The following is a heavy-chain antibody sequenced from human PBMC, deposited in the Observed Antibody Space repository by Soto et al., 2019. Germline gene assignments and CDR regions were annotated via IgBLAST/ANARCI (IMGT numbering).Heavy chain of an antibody. CDR3: ARDLHLRPIYYYYGMDV. Sequence: EAQLVESGGGLVKPGGSLRLSCAASRFSFSSFSMNWVRQAPGKGLEWVSSISSSSTKIYYADSVKGRFIISRDDAKNSLYLQMNSLTAEDTAVYYCARDLHLRPIYYYYGMDVWGQGTTVTVSS. CDR2: ISSSSTKI. V-gene: IGHV3-21*01. CDR1: RFSFSSFS. D-gene: IGHD5-12*01. J-gene: IGHJ6*02.